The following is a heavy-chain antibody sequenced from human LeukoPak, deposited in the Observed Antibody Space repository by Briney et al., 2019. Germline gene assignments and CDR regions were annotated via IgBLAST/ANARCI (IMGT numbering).Heavy chain of an antibody. CDR3: AVSSSWYWGRFGDAFDV. CDR2: IYPGDSDT. D-gene: IGHD6-13*01. V-gene: IGHV5-51*01. CDR1: GYSFTSYW. Sequence: GESLKISCKGSGYSFTSYWISWVRQMPGKGLEWMGIIYPGDSDTRYSPSFQGQVTISADKSITTAYLQWSSLKASDTAIYYCAVSSSWYWGRFGDAFDVWGQGTMVTVSS. J-gene: IGHJ3*01.